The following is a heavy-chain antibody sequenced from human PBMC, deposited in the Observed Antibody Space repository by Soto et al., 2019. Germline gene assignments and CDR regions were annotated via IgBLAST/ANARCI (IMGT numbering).Heavy chain of an antibody. Sequence: QVQLVQSGAEVKKPGSSVKVSCNASGGTFSNYAISWVRQAPGQGLEWMGGIIPIFGTANYAQKFQGRVTIXAXENXNTAYMELSSLRSEDTAVYYCARTDSSGWDANYYSYYGMDVWGQGTTVTVPS. CDR2: IIPIFGTA. CDR1: GGTFSNYA. D-gene: IGHD6-19*01. J-gene: IGHJ6*02. CDR3: ARTDSSGWDANYYSYYGMDV. V-gene: IGHV1-69*12.